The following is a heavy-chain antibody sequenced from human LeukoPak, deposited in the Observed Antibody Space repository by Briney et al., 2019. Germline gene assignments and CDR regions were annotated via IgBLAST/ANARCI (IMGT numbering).Heavy chain of an antibody. CDR3: ARGGVNPVDH. Sequence: GGSLRLSCAASGFPFNSFWMHWVRQAPGKGLVWVSDMNEYSTTIRYADSVKGRFTISRDNAKSIVYLQMNNLRAEDTAMYFCARGGVNPVDHWGQGTLVTVSS. CDR1: GFPFNSFW. CDR2: MNEYSTTI. J-gene: IGHJ4*02. D-gene: IGHD1-14*01. V-gene: IGHV3-74*01.